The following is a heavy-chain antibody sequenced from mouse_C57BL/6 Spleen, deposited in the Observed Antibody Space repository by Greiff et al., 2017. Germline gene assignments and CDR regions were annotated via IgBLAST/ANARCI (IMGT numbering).Heavy chain of an antibody. Sequence: EVQLVESGGGLVQPGGSLSLSCAASGFTFTDYYMSWVRQPPGKALEWLGFIRNKANGYTTEYSASVKGRFTISRDNSQSILYLQMNALRAEDSATYYCSTRGTTVCVYYWGQGTTLTVSS. CDR3: STRGTTVCVYY. J-gene: IGHJ2*01. CDR2: IRNKANGYTT. CDR1: GFTFTDYY. D-gene: IGHD1-1*01. V-gene: IGHV7-3*01.